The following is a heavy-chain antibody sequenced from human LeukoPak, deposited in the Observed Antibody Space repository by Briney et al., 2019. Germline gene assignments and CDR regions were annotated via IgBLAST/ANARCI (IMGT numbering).Heavy chain of an antibody. J-gene: IGHJ5*02. Sequence: GGSLRLSCAAAGFTFDDYGMTWVRQAPGQGLEWVSGINWNGGITGYADSVKGRFTISRDNAKNSLYLQINSLRAEDTAVYYCARDNSVGDYAWWFDPWGQGTLVTVSS. CDR2: INWNGGIT. D-gene: IGHD1-26*01. V-gene: IGHV3-20*04. CDR3: ARDNSVGDYAWWFDP. CDR1: GFTFDDYG.